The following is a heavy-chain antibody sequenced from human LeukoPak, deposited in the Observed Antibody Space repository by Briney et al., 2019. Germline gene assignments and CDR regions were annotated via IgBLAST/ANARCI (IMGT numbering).Heavy chain of an antibody. CDR2: ISGSGDST. CDR1: GFTFSNYA. V-gene: IGHV3-23*01. J-gene: IGHJ4*02. D-gene: IGHD3-3*01. CDR3: AKDQLHYDFSLF. Sequence: HPGGSLRLSCAASGFTFSNYAMSWVRQAPGKGLEWVSAISGSGDSTYYADSVKGRFTISRDNSKDTLYLQMNSLRAEDTAVYYCAKDQLHYDFSLFWGQGSLVTVSS.